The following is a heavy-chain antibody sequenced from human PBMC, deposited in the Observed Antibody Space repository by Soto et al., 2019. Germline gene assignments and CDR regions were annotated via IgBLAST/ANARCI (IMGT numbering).Heavy chain of an antibody. D-gene: IGHD2-15*01. CDR3: TKYRRTDAEGYSFDY. Sequence: SETLSLTCTVPGGSISGSCWSWIRQTPGKVLEWVGYIHYSGSTNYNPSLKSRVTMSVDSAKNQFSLQLSSVTAADTAVYFCTKYRRTDAEGYSFDYSGPISLVTV. CDR1: GGSISGSC. V-gene: IGHV4-59*01. CDR2: IHYSGST. J-gene: IGHJ4*02.